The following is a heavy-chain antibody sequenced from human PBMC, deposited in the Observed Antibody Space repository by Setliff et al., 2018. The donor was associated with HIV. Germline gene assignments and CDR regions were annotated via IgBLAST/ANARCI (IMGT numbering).Heavy chain of an antibody. CDR2: IYYSGST. CDR1: GASDISYIW. CDR3: AARNSGNPTRHFDY. D-gene: IGHD3-10*01. V-gene: IGHV4-4*02. J-gene: IGHJ4*02. Sequence: SETLSLTCAVSGASDISYIWWSWVRQPPGKGLEWIGYIYYSGSTNYNPSLKSRVTISVDTSKNQFSLKLSSVTAADTAVYYCAARNSGNPTRHFDYWGQGTLVTV.